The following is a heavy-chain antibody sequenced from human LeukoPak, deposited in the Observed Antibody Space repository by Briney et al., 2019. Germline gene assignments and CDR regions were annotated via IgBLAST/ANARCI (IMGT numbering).Heavy chain of an antibody. CDR2: ISSSGSNI. V-gene: IGHV3-48*03. Sequence: PGGSLRLSCAASGFTFSSYEMNWVRQAPGKGLEWVSYISSSGSNIYYADSVKGRFTISRDNAKNSLYLQMNSLRAEDTAVYYCARDRRAGDSSGYRGMDVWGQGTTVTVSS. CDR1: GFTFSSYE. D-gene: IGHD3-22*01. J-gene: IGHJ6*02. CDR3: ARDRRAGDSSGYRGMDV.